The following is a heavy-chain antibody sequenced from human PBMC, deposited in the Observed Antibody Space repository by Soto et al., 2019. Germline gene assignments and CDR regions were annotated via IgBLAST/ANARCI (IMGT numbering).Heavy chain of an antibody. Sequence: SETLSLTCTVSGGSISSGDYYWSWIRQPPGKGLEWIGYIYYSGSTYYNPSLKSRVTISVDTSKNQFSLKLSSVTAADTAVYYCASDARDYSSSSSDYWGQGTLVTVSS. CDR1: GGSISSGDYY. D-gene: IGHD6-6*01. V-gene: IGHV4-30-4*01. CDR2: IYYSGST. CDR3: ASDARDYSSSSSDY. J-gene: IGHJ4*02.